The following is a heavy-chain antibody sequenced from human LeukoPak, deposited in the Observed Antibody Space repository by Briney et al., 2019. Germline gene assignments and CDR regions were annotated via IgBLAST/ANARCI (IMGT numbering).Heavy chain of an antibody. J-gene: IGHJ3*02. CDR1: GYSFSAYY. CDR2: LNLDRGDS. CDR3: ARPYSRSSIDGFDI. Sequence: APVRVSCKASGYSFSAYYMVWVRQAPGQGLEWMGWLNLDRGDSNFEQKFQGRITMTRDKPISTAYLELSSLTSDDTAVYYCARPYSRSSIDGFDIWGQGTMVAVSS. V-gene: IGHV1-2*02. D-gene: IGHD6-6*01.